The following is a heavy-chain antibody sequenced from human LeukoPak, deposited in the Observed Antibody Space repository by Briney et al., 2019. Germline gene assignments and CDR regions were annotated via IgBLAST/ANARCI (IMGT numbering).Heavy chain of an antibody. D-gene: IGHD6-13*01. V-gene: IGHV4-34*01. CDR3: ARVTGYVMEDYFDY. CDR1: GASFSGYY. CDR2: MNHSGSA. J-gene: IGHJ4*02. Sequence: SETLSLTCADNGASFSGYYWTWIRQPPGKGLEWIGEMNHSGSANYNPSLKSRVTISVDTSKNQCSLRLSSVTAADTAVYYCARVTGYVMEDYFDYWGQGTLVTVSS.